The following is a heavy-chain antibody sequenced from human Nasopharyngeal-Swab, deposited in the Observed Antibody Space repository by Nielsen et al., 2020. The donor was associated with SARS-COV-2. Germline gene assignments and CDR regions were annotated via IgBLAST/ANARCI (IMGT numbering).Heavy chain of an antibody. D-gene: IGHD6-6*01. CDR1: GFTVSSNY. V-gene: IGHV3-53*01. Sequence: GGSLRLSCAASGFTVSSNYMSWVRQAPGKGLEWVSVIYSGGSTYYADSVKGQFTISRDNSKNTLYLQMNSLRAEDTAVYYCARDRGGAALFSYYYYMDVWGKGTTVTVSS. CDR2: IYSGGST. CDR3: ARDRGGAALFSYYYYMDV. J-gene: IGHJ6*03.